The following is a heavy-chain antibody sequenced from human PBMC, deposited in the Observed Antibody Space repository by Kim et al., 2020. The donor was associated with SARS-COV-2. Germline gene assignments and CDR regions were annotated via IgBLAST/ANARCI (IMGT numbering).Heavy chain of an antibody. D-gene: IGHD3-10*01. V-gene: IGHV1-18*01. CDR3: ARGGIGFGEPTPFDY. CDR1: GYTFTSYG. Sequence: ASVKVSCKASGYTFTSYGISWVRQAPGQGLEWMGWISAYNGNTNYAQKLQGRVTMTTDTSTSTAYMELRSLRSDDTAVYYCARGGIGFGEPTPFDYWGQGTLVTVSS. CDR2: ISAYNGNT. J-gene: IGHJ4*02.